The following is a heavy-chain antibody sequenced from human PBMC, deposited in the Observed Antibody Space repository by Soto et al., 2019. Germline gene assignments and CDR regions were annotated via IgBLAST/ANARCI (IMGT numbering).Heavy chain of an antibody. V-gene: IGHV3-23*01. CDR3: XXXXXXXXXXXX. Sequence: EVQLLESGGGLVQPGGSLRLSCAASGFTVSSNAMSWVRQAPGKGLEWVSGISGSNDNTYYADSVKGRFTISRDNSKNTLYLQMNSLRAEDXXXXXXXXXXXXXXXXXXWGQGTLVTVSS. J-gene: IGHJ4*02. CDR1: GFTVSSNA. CDR2: ISGSNDNT.